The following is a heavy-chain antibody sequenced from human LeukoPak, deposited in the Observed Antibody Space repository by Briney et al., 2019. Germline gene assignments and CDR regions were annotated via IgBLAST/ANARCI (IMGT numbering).Heavy chain of an antibody. Sequence: KASETLSLTCTVSGGSISSSSYYWGWIRQPPGKGLEWIGSIYYSGSTYYNPSLKSRVTISVDTSKNQFSLKLSSVTAADTAVYYCARHDSSGYYYYYYGMDVWGQGTTVTVSS. CDR2: IYYSGST. D-gene: IGHD3-22*01. J-gene: IGHJ6*02. CDR1: GGSISSSSYY. CDR3: ARHDSSGYYYYYYGMDV. V-gene: IGHV4-39*01.